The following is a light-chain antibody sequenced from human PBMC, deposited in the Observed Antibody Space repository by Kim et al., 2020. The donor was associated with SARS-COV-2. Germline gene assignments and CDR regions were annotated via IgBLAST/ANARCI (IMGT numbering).Light chain of an antibody. J-gene: IGKJ2*01. CDR1: QTVSRTF. V-gene: IGKV3-20*01. CDR3: QQCYNSPFT. Sequence: LSPGERATLSCRSSQTVSRTFLGWYQQRPGQAPGLLIYGASNRATGIPDRFSGSGSGTDFTLTISRLEPEDSAVYYCQQCYNSPFTFGQGTKLEI. CDR2: GAS.